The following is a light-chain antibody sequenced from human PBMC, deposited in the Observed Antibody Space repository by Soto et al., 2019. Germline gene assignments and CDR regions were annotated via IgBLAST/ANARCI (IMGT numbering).Light chain of an antibody. CDR1: SSDIGGYNY. V-gene: IGLV2-14*01. Sequence: QSALTQPASVSGSPGQSITISCTRNSSDIGGYNYVSWYQQHPGKAPKLIIYDVTNRPSGVSNRFSGSKSGNTASLTISGLQAEDEADYYCSSYTSSSTRLFGGGTKVTVL. J-gene: IGLJ2*01. CDR2: DVT. CDR3: SSYTSSSTRL.